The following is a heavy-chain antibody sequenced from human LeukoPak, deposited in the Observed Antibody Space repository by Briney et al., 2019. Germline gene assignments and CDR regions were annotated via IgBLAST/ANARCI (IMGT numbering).Heavy chain of an antibody. CDR1: GFTFSSYA. CDR2: ISGSGGSK. D-gene: IGHD6-13*01. V-gene: IGHV3-23*01. J-gene: IGHJ4*02. CDR3: AKDFWSRGSSWYGSLDY. Sequence: GGSLRLSCAASGFTFSSYAMSWVRQAPGKGLEWVSAISGSGGSKYYADSVKGRFTISRDNSKNTLYLQMNSLRAEDTAVYYCAKDFWSRGSSWYGSLDYWGQGTLVTVSS.